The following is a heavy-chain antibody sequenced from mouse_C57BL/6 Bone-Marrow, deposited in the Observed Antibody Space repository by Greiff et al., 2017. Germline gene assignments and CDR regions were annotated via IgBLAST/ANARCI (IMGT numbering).Heavy chain of an antibody. J-gene: IGHJ4*01. CDR2: IYPRDGST. CDR1: GYTFTDHT. D-gene: IGHD3-2*02. CDR3: ARGGDNSSGLFYAMDY. Sequence: VQLQQSDAELVKPGASVKISCKVSGYTFTDHTIHWMKQRPEQGLEWIGYIYPRDGSTKYNEKFKGKATLTADKSSSTAYMQLNSLTSEDSAVYFCARGGDNSSGLFYAMDYWGQGTSVTVSS. V-gene: IGHV1-78*01.